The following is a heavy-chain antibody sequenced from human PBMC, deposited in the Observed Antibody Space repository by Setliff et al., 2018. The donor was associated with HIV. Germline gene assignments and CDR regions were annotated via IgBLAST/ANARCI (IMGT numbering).Heavy chain of an antibody. CDR1: GGSVSSVNYY. CDR2: IHYTGST. CDR3: ARRIYGNNPYFDY. V-gene: IGHV4-61*01. D-gene: IGHD4-17*01. Sequence: TLSLTCSVSGGSVSSVNYYWSWIRQPPGKGLEWIGYIHYTGSTTYNPSLKSRVTISVDTSKNQFSLKLSSVTAADTAIYYCARRIYGNNPYFDYWSQGTLVTVSS. J-gene: IGHJ4*02.